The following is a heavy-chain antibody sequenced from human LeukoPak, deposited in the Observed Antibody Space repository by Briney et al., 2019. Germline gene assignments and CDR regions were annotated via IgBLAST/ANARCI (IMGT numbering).Heavy chain of an antibody. CDR2: TYHTGNS. D-gene: IGHD3-10*01. CDR1: GGSINSRGYY. J-gene: IGHJ5*02. Sequence: PSETLSLTCSVSGGSINSRGYYWGWIRQPPGKGLEWIGGTYHTGNSYYNPSLKSRVSISADTSKNQFSLRLNSVTAADTAVYYCARHGYFGSERRLFGPWGQGTLVIVSS. V-gene: IGHV4-39*01. CDR3: ARHGYFGSERRLFGP.